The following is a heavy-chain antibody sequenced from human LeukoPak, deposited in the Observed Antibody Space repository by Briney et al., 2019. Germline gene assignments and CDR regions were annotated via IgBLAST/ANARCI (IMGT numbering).Heavy chain of an antibody. V-gene: IGHV4-39*07. CDR1: GCSISSSSYY. D-gene: IGHD3-22*01. CDR2: IYYSGST. J-gene: IGHJ5*02. CDR3: ARVEYSSLFDP. Sequence: SETLSLTCTVSGCSISSSSYYWGWLRQPPGKGLEWIGSIYYSGSTYYNPSLKSRVTISVDTSKNQFSLKLSSVTAADTAVYYCARVEYSSLFDPWGQGTLVTVSS.